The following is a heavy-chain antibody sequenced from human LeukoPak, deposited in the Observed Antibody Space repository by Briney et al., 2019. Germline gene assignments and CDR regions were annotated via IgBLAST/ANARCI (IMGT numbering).Heavy chain of an antibody. V-gene: IGHV3-48*03. D-gene: IGHD3-22*01. Sequence: GGSLRLSCAASGFIFSSFEMNWVRQAPGRGLEWISHISHIGDIKYADSVKGRFTISRDNAKNSQHLQITSLRAEDTAVYYCARSSGSYRPFDSWGQGTLVTVSS. J-gene: IGHJ4*02. CDR3: ARSSGSYRPFDS. CDR2: ISHIGDI. CDR1: GFIFSSFE.